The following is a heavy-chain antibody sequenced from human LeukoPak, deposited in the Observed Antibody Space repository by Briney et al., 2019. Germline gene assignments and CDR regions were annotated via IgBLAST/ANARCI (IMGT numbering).Heavy chain of an antibody. J-gene: IGHJ4*02. V-gene: IGHV3-30-3*01. CDR1: GFTFSSYA. CDR2: ISYDGSNK. Sequence: GGSLRLSCAASGFTFSSYAMHWVRQAPGKGLEWVAVISYDGSNKYYADSVKGRFTISRDNSKNTLYLQMNSLRAEDTAVYYCARVGVGAMIPTVDYWGQGTLVTVSS. D-gene: IGHD1-26*01. CDR3: ARVGVGAMIPTVDY.